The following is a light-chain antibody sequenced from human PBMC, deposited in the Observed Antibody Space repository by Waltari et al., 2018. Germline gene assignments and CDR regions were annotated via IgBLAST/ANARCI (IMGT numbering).Light chain of an antibody. CDR3: SSYAGSNKLI. J-gene: IGLJ2*01. CDR2: EVD. CDR1: SSDIGAYKY. V-gene: IGLV2-8*01. Sequence: QSALTQPPSASGSPGQTVIISCTGTSSDIGAYKYVSWYQQIPGRAPALIIYEVDRRPTGVRDRFSGAKSGNTASLTVSGLQTEDEGDYYCSSYAGSNKLIFGGVTKLTVL.